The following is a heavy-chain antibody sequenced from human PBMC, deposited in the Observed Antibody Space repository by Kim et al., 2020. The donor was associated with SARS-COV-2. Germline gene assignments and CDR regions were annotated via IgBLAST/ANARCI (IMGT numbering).Heavy chain of an antibody. D-gene: IGHD6-19*01. J-gene: IGHJ4*02. V-gene: IGHV3-64*03. CDR2: IGSNGGST. CDR3: VKEWRSGWYGFDY. Sequence: GGSLRLSCSVSGFTFSTYAMHWVRQAPGKGLEYVSGIGSNGGSTYYADSVKGRFTISRDNSKNTLYLQMSGLRVEDTAVYYCVKEWRSGWYGFDYWGQGTLVSDS. CDR1: GFTFSTYA.